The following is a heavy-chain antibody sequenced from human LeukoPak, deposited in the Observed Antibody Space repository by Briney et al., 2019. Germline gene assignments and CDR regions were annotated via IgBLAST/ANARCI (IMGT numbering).Heavy chain of an antibody. CDR1: GGSISSYY. CDR2: IYTSGST. V-gene: IGHV4-4*07. Sequence: SETLSLTCTVSGGSISSYYWSWIRQPAGKGLEGIGRIYTSGSTNYNPSLKSRVTMSVDKSKNQFSLKLSSVTAADTAVYYCAREPDTKILFDYWGQGTLVTVSS. CDR3: AREPDTKILFDY. D-gene: IGHD3-3*01. J-gene: IGHJ4*02.